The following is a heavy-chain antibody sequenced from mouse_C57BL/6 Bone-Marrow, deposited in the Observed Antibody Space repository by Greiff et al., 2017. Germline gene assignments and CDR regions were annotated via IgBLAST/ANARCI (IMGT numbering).Heavy chain of an antibody. D-gene: IGHD2-5*01. Sequence: QVQLQQPGAELVKPGASVKLSCKASGYTFTNYWMHWVKQRPGQGLEWIGMMHPNGGSPDYNEKFKSEATLSVDKSSRTAYMELSSLTSEDSAVYYCANYSNYVFAYWGQGTLVTVSA. J-gene: IGHJ3*01. V-gene: IGHV1-64*01. CDR2: MHPNGGSP. CDR3: ANYSNYVFAY. CDR1: GYTFTNYW.